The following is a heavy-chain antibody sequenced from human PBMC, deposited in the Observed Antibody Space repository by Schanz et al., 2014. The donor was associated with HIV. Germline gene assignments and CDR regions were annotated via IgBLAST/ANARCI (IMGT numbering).Heavy chain of an antibody. Sequence: VQLVESGGGVVRPGRSLRLSCAASGFSFSNFWVTWVRQAPGKRLEWVANIKQDESEKYYADSVKGRFTISRDNAKNSLYLQMNSLRAEDTAVYYCVLPSAKIVGGLGEHYFDHWGQGTLVTVSS. J-gene: IGHJ4*02. CDR1: GFSFSNFW. V-gene: IGHV3-7*01. CDR3: VLPSAKIVGGLGEHYFDH. D-gene: IGHD1-26*01. CDR2: IKQDESEK.